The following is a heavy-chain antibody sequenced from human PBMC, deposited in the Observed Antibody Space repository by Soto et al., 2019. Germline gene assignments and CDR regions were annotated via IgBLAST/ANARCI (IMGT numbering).Heavy chain of an antibody. D-gene: IGHD3-10*01. V-gene: IGHV4-39*01. J-gene: IGHJ6*02. Sequence: SETLSLTCTVSGGSISSSSYYWGWIRQPPGKGLEWIGSIYYSGSTYYNPSLKSRVTISVDTSKNQFSLKLSPVTAADTAVYYCARLTLLLFGESYGMDVWGQGTTVTVSS. CDR2: IYYSGST. CDR3: ARLTLLLFGESYGMDV. CDR1: GGSISSSSYY.